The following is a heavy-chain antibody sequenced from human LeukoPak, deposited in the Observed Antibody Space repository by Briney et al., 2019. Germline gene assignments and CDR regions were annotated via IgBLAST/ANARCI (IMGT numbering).Heavy chain of an antibody. V-gene: IGHV4-4*07. CDR2: IYTSGST. J-gene: IGHJ6*02. CDR1: GGSISSYY. CDR3: ARGPTGYSYGGYYYYGMDV. D-gene: IGHD5-18*01. Sequence: SETLSLTCTVSGGSISSYYWSWIRQPAGKGLEWIGRIYTSGSTNYNPSLKSRVTISVDTSRNQFSLKLSSVTAADTAVYYCARGPTGYSYGGYYYYGMDVWGQGTTVTASS.